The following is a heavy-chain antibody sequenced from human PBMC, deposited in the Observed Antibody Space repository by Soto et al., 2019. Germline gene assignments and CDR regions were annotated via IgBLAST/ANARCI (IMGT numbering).Heavy chain of an antibody. V-gene: IGHV4-39*01. CDR1: GGSISSSSYY. D-gene: IGHD6-19*01. CDR2: IYYSGST. CDR3: ARQFTQWLAFDI. J-gene: IGHJ3*02. Sequence: QLQLQESGPGLVKPSETLSLTCTVSGGSISSSSYYWGWIRKPPGKGLEWIGSIYYSGSTYYNPSLSSRVTISVDTYKNQFSLKLSSVTAADTAVYYCARQFTQWLAFDIWGQGTMVTVSS.